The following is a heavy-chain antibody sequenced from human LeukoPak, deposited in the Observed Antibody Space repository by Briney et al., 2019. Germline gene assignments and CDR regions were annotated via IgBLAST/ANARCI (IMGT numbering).Heavy chain of an antibody. V-gene: IGHV3-53*01. Sequence: GESLRLSCAASGFTVNRDYMSWVRQSPGKGLEWVSVVYTDGRTFYADSVKGRFTISRDNAKNSVFLQMNSLRAEDTAVYYCARENYADLFDYWGQGTLVTVS. J-gene: IGHJ4*02. CDR1: GFTVNRDY. CDR3: ARENYADLFDY. D-gene: IGHD4-17*01. CDR2: VYTDGRT.